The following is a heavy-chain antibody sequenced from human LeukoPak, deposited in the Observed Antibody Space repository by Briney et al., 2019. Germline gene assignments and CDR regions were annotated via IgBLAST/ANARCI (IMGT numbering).Heavy chain of an antibody. CDR2: IYYSGST. D-gene: IGHD3-3*01. CDR1: GGSISSSSYY. V-gene: IGHV4-39*02. J-gene: IGHJ5*02. CDR3: ARDFGHDFWSGYGRFDP. Sequence: SETLSLTCTVSGGSISSSSYYWGWIRQPPGKGLEWIGSIYYSGSTYYNPSLKSRVTISVDTSKNQFSLKLSSVTAADTAVYYCARDFGHDFWSGYGRFDPWGQGTLVTVSS.